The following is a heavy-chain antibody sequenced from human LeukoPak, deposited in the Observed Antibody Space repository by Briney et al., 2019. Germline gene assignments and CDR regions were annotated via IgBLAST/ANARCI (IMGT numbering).Heavy chain of an antibody. CDR1: GFTFSSYV. CDR3: AKARRAYSSGCPESDY. J-gene: IGHJ4*02. CDR2: ISGSGGST. V-gene: IGHV3-23*01. D-gene: IGHD6-19*01. Sequence: GGSLRLSCETAGFTFSSYVMHWVRQAPGKGLEWVSAISGSGGSTYYADSVKGRFTISRDNSKNTLYLQMNSLRAEDTAVYYCAKARRAYSSGCPESDYWGQGTLVTVSS.